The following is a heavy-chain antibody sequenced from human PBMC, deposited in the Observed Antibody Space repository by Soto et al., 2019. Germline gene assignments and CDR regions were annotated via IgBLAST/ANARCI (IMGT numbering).Heavy chain of an antibody. CDR2: ISSNGVST. Sequence: EVQLVESGGGLVQPGGSLRLSCAASGFTFSSYAMHWVRQAPGKGLEYISAISSNGVSTYYANSVKARFTISRDNSKNTLYLQMGSLRAEDMAVYYCARVGATVTSLGALDIWGQGTMVTVSS. J-gene: IGHJ3*02. V-gene: IGHV3-64*01. CDR1: GFTFSSYA. CDR3: ARVGATVTSLGALDI. D-gene: IGHD4-17*01.